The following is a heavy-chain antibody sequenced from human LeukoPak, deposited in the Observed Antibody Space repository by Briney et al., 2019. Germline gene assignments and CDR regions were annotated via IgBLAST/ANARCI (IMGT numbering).Heavy chain of an antibody. CDR3: ARDPANWGSPWYFDL. Sequence: SETLSLTCTVSGGSISSGDYYWSWIRQPPGTGLEWIGYIYYSGSTYYNPSLKSRVTISVDTSKNQFSLKLSSVTAADTAVYYCARDPANWGSPWYFDLWGRGTLVTVSS. D-gene: IGHD7-27*01. V-gene: IGHV4-30-4*01. J-gene: IGHJ2*01. CDR2: IYYSGST. CDR1: GGSISSGDYY.